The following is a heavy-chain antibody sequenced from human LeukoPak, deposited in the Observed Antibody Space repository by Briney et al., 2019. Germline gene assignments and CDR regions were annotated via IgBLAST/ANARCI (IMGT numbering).Heavy chain of an antibody. D-gene: IGHD6-19*01. J-gene: IGHJ4*02. CDR3: ASRVAGTGFDY. V-gene: IGHV1-18*01. CDR2: ISAYNGNT. Sequence: ASVKVSCKASGYTFTSYGISWVRQAPGQGLEWMGWISAYNGNTNYAQKLQGRVTMTTDISTSTAYMELRSLRSDDTAVYYCASRVAGTGFDYWGQGTLVTVSS. CDR1: GYTFTSYG.